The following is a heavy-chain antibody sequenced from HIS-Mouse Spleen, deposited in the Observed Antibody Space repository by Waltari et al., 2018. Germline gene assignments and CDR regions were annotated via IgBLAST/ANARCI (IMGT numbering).Heavy chain of an antibody. D-gene: IGHD7-27*01. Sequence: QVQLVQSGAEVKKPGASVKVSCKASGYTFTGYYLHGVRQAPGQGLEWMGWINPNSGGTNYAQKFQGRVTMTRDTSISTAYMELSRLRSDDTAVYYCARDQGGQTGDLGYFDYWGQGTLVTVSS. CDR2: INPNSGGT. V-gene: IGHV1-2*02. CDR3: ARDQGGQTGDLGYFDY. J-gene: IGHJ4*02. CDR1: GYTFTGYY.